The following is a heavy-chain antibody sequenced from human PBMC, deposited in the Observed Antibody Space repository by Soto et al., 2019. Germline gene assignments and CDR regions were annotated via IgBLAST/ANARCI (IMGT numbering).Heavy chain of an antibody. CDR3: ARQNQLQFFYYMDV. V-gene: IGHV4-59*08. Sequence: SETRSLTCTVSGASVSASYWSWIRQPPGQGLEWIGYIHYSGSTNYNPSLKSRVSMSVDTSTNQFSLKLSSVTAADTAVYYCARQNQLQFFYYMDVWGRGSTVTFSS. CDR2: IHYSGST. CDR1: GASVSASY. J-gene: IGHJ6*03. D-gene: IGHD2-2*01.